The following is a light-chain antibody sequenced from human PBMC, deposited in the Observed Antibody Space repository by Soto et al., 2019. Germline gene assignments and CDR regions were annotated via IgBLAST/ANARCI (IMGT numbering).Light chain of an antibody. CDR2: GAS. CDR3: QQYESLPIT. J-gene: IGKJ4*01. CDR1: QTLSSNS. V-gene: IGKV3-20*01. Sequence: EIVLTQSPGTLSLSPGERATLSCRASQTLSSNSLAWYQQRPGQTPRVLVYGASNRATGIPDKFSGSGSGTDFTLTISRLEPEDFAVYFCQQYESLPITVGGGTKVDIK.